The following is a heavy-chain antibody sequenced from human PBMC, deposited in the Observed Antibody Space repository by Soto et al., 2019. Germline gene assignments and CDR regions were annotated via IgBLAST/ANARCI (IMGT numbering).Heavy chain of an antibody. D-gene: IGHD3-22*01. J-gene: IGHJ6*02. Sequence: QVHLVQSGAEVKKPGASVNVSCKTSGYTFTRNGISWVRQAPGQGLEWMGWISPNSGNIKYAQKLQGRGIMTTDTSTSTAYMELSSLRSDDTAVYYCVQDRDSNSWPSRDVWGPGTTVTVSS. CDR1: GYTFTRNG. CDR3: VQDRDSNSWPSRDV. CDR2: ISPNSGNI. V-gene: IGHV1-18*01.